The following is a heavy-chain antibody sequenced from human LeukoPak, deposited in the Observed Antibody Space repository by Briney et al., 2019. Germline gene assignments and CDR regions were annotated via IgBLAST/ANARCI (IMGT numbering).Heavy chain of an antibody. Sequence: KPGGSLRLSCAASGFTFSNAWMCWVRQAPGKGLEWVGRIKSKTDGGTTDYAAPVKGRFTISRDDSKNTLYLQMNSLKTEDTAVHYCTTASSWYLYYFDYWGQGTLVTVSS. CDR1: GFTFSNAW. J-gene: IGHJ4*02. V-gene: IGHV3-15*01. D-gene: IGHD6-13*01. CDR3: TTASSWYLYYFDY. CDR2: IKSKTDGGTT.